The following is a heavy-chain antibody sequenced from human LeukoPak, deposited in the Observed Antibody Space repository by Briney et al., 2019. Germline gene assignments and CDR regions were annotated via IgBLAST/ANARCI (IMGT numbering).Heavy chain of an antibody. J-gene: IGHJ4*02. CDR3: ASGGGSGYGFDY. CDR1: GYTFTSYY. V-gene: IGHV1-46*01. CDR2: INPSGGST. D-gene: IGHD3-22*01. Sequence: GASVKVSCKASGYTFTSYYMHWVRQAPGQGLEWMGIINPSGGSTSYAQKFQGRVTMTRDTSTSTDYMELSSLRFEDTAVYYCASGGGSGYGFDYWGQGTLVTVSS.